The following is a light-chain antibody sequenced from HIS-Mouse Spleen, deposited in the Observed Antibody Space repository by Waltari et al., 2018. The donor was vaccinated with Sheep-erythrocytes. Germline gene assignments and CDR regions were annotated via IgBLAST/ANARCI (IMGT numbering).Light chain of an antibody. CDR2: WAS. V-gene: IGKV4-1*01. CDR3: QQYYSTPLT. CDR1: QSVLYSSNNKNY. Sequence: DIVMTQSPYSLASSPGPRATINCKSSQSVLYSSNNKNYLAWYQQKPGQPPKLLIYWASTRESGVPDRFSGSGSGTDFTLTISSLQAEDVAVYYCQQYYSTPLTFGGGTKVEIK. J-gene: IGKJ4*01.